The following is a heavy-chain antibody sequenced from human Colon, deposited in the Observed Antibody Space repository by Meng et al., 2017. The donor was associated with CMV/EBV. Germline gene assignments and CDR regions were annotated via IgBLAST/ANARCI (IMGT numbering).Heavy chain of an antibody. D-gene: IGHD2/OR15-2a*01. CDR1: GYSFTDYF. CDR2: INPNSGDT. V-gene: IGHV1-2*02. J-gene: IGHJ4*02. Sequence: ASVKVSCKASGYSFTDYFIHWVRQAPGQGPEWMGWINPNSGDTKYAQKFQGRFFMTRDTSISTAYMDLSRLRSDDTSVYYCATSPHPGLILAAFDFWGQGTLVTVSS. CDR3: ATSPHPGLILAAFDF.